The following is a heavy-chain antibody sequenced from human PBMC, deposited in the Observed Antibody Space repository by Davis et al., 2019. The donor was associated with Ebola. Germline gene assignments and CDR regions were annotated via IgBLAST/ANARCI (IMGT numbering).Heavy chain of an antibody. D-gene: IGHD3-10*01. Sequence: SETLSLTCTVSGGSISSYYWSWIRQPAGKGLEWIGRIYTSGSTNYNPSLKSRVTMSVDTSKNQFSLKLSSVTAADTAVYYCARHVSFGELLWNWFDPWGQGTLVTVSS. CDR2: IYTSGST. V-gene: IGHV4-4*07. CDR3: ARHVSFGELLWNWFDP. J-gene: IGHJ5*02. CDR1: GGSISSYY.